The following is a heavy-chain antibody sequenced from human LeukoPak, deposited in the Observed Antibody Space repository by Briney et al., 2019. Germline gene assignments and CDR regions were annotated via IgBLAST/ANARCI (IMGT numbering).Heavy chain of an antibody. Sequence: SVKVSCKASGGTFSSYAISWVRQAPGQGLEWMGGIIPIFGTANYAQKFQGRVTITTDESTSTAYMELNSLRSEDTAVYYCARGLGYCSSTSCHSRFDPWGQGTLVTVSS. J-gene: IGHJ5*02. CDR2: IIPIFGTA. CDR1: GGTFSSYA. D-gene: IGHD2-2*01. V-gene: IGHV1-69*05. CDR3: ARGLGYCSSTSCHSRFDP.